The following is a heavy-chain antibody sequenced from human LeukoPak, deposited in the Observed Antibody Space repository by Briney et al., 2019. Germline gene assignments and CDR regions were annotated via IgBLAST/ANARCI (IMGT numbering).Heavy chain of an antibody. D-gene: IGHD3-22*01. CDR3: ARNRRRDSSGYYYFDY. J-gene: IGHJ4*02. V-gene: IGHV3-21*04. CDR1: GFIFSNSA. CDR2: INNDGSYI. Sequence: GGSLRLSCAASGFIFSNSAMNWVRQAPGKGLEWVSSINNDGSYIYYAGSVKGRFTISRDNAKNSLYLRLNSLRAEDTAVYYCARNRRRDSSGYYYFDYWGQGTLVTVSS.